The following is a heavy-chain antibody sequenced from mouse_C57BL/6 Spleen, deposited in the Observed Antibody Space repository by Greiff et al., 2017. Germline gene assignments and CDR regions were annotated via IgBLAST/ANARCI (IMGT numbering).Heavy chain of an antibody. CDR3: ANYDGYYGY. V-gene: IGHV1-69*01. J-gene: IGHJ2*01. D-gene: IGHD2-3*01. CDR1: GYTFTSYW. CDR2: IDPSDSYT. Sequence: QVQLQQPGAELVMPGASVKLSCKASGYTFTSYWMHWVKQRPGQGLEWIGEIDPSDSYTNYNQKFKGKSTLTVDKSSSTAYMQLSSLTSEDSAVYYCANYDGYYGYWGQGTTLTVSS.